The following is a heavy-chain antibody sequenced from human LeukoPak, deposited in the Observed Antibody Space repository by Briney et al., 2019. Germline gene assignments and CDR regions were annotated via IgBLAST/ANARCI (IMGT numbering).Heavy chain of an antibody. D-gene: IGHD3-22*01. CDR2: MNPSSGNT. Sequence: ASVKVSCKASGYTFTSYDINWVRQATGQGLEWMGWMNPSSGNTGYAQKFQGRVTMTRDTSITTAYMELSSLRSEDTAVYYCARAGSKASDSSGYYFDYWGQGTLVTVSS. V-gene: IGHV1-8*01. CDR3: ARAGSKASDSSGYYFDY. CDR1: GYTFTSYD. J-gene: IGHJ4*02.